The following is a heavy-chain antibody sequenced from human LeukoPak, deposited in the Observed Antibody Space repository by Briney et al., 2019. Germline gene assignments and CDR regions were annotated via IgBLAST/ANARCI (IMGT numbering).Heavy chain of an antibody. D-gene: IGHD5-12*01. V-gene: IGHV4-30-4*01. Sequence: SETLSLTCTVSGGSISSGDYYWSWIRQPPGKGLEWIGYIYYSGSTYYNPSLKSRVTISVDTSKNQFSLKLSSVTAADTAVYYCARGGCSGYEVFDYWGQGTLVTASS. CDR2: IYYSGST. CDR3: ARGGCSGYEVFDY. CDR1: GGSISSGDYY. J-gene: IGHJ4*02.